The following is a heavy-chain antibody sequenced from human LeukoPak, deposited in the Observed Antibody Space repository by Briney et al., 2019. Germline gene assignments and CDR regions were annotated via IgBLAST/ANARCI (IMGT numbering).Heavy chain of an antibody. CDR3: ARQTGVSHYYNLPV. V-gene: IGHV5-51*01. J-gene: IGHJ6*02. D-gene: IGHD3-3*01. Sequence: GESLKISCKGSGCSFATYWLVWLRQTPGKGLEWVGIIYPDDSDVRYSPSFQGQVTISADKSINTAYLQWTSLKASDSGMYYCARQTGVSHYYNLPVWGQGPAVIVSS. CDR1: GCSFATYW. CDR2: IYPDDSDV.